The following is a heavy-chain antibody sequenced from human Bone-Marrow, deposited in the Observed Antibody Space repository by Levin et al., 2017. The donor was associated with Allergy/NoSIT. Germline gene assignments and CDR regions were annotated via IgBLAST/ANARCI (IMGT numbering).Heavy chain of an antibody. D-gene: IGHD3-3*01. V-gene: IGHV3-11*01. CDR1: GFTFSDSY. CDR3: AKGGSGYLSRGSEFFDY. Sequence: MAGGSLRLSCAASGFTFSDSYMSWIRQAPGKGLEWISYISGSRSTIYYADSVKGRFTISRDNAKNSLYLQMNSLRAEDTAMYYCAKGGSGYLSRGSEFFDYWGQGILVTVSS. CDR2: ISGSRSTI. J-gene: IGHJ4*02.